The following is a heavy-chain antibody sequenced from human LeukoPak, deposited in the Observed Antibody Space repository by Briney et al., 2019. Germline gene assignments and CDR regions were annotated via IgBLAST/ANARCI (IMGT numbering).Heavy chain of an antibody. CDR3: ARDPVEIVGASWFDP. CDR2: ISSSSSYI. CDR1: GFTFSSYS. J-gene: IGHJ5*02. Sequence: GGSLRLSCAASGFTFSSYSMNWVRQAPGKGLEWVSSISSSSSYIYYADSVKGRFTISRDNAKNSLYLQMNSLRAEDTAVYYCARDPVEIVGASWFDPRGQGTLVTVSS. V-gene: IGHV3-21*01. D-gene: IGHD1-26*01.